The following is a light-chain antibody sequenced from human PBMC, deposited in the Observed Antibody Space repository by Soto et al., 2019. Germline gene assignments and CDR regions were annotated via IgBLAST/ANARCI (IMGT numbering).Light chain of an antibody. CDR1: QSVSSSY. CDR2: DAS. V-gene: IGKV3D-20*02. CDR3: HQRINWPRT. J-gene: IGKJ2*01. Sequence: EIVLTQSPGTLSLSPGERATLSCRASQSVSSSYLAWYQQKPGQAPRLLIYDASNRATGIPARFSGSGSGTDFTLTISSLGPEDSAVYYCHQRINWPRTFGQGTKLEIK.